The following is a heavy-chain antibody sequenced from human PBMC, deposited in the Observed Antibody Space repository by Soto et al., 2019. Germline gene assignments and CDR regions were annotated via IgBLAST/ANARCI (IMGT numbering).Heavy chain of an antibody. CDR2: IRSKANSYAT. Sequence: GGSLRLSCAASGFTFSGSAMHWVRQASGKGLEWVGRIRSKANSYATAYAASVKGRFTISRDDSKNTAYLKMNSLKTEDTAVYYFTRQTSLVATIRDWCDPWGQGTLVTVS. D-gene: IGHD5-12*01. CDR1: GFTFSGSA. CDR3: TRQTSLVATIRDWCDP. J-gene: IGHJ5*02. V-gene: IGHV3-73*01.